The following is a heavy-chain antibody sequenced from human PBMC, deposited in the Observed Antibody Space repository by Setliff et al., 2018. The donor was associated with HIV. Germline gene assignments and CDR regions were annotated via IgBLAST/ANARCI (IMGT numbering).Heavy chain of an antibody. J-gene: IGHJ3*02. D-gene: IGHD3-22*01. V-gene: IGHV3-66*02. Sequence: GESLRLSCAGYGFTVSSNYMSWVRQAPGKGLEWVSVIYSGRKTYYGDSVKGRFTISRDNSKNTLYLQMRDLRPDDTAVYYCARDPLYGTGYYSDAFDIWGQGTMVTVSS. CDR2: IYSGRKT. CDR3: ARDPLYGTGYYSDAFDI. CDR1: GFTVSSNY.